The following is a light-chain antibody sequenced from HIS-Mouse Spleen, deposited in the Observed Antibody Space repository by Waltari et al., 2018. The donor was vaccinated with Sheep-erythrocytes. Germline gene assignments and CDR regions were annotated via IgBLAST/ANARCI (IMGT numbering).Light chain of an antibody. J-gene: IGLJ3*02. CDR2: GKN. CDR1: SLRSYY. CDR3: NSRDSSGNHWV. Sequence: SSELTQDPAVSVALGQTVRITCQGDSLRSYYASWYQQKPGQAPVLVSYGKNNRPSWIPDRFSGSSSGNTASLTITGAQAEDEADYYCNSRDSSGNHWVFGGGTKLTVL. V-gene: IGLV3-19*01.